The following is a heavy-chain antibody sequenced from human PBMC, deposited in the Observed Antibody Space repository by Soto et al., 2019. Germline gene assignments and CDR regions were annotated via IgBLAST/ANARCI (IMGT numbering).Heavy chain of an antibody. CDR3: ASRDPGTSVDY. CDR2: IYRTGST. J-gene: IGHJ4*02. V-gene: IGHV4-4*02. CDR1: GGSFTSNNW. D-gene: IGHD1-7*01. Sequence: SATLSLTFAVSGGSFTSNNWWTLVRQPPGQGLEWIGEIYRTGSTNYNPSLKSRVTISLDKSENQFSLKVTSLTAADTAVYYCASRDPGTSVDYWGQGTLVTVSS.